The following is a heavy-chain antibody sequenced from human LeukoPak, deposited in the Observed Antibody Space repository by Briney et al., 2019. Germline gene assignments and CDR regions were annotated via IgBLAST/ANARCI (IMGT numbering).Heavy chain of an antibody. Sequence: PGGSLRLSCAASGYSFSSYSMNWVRQAPGKGLEWLSYISTASGTIYYADVVKGRFTISRDNAKNSLYLQMNSLRDEDTAVYYCARYGYSSGWHPFDYWGQGTLVTVSS. J-gene: IGHJ4*02. CDR3: ARYGYSSGWHPFDY. CDR1: GYSFSSYS. V-gene: IGHV3-48*02. D-gene: IGHD6-19*01. CDR2: ISTASGTI.